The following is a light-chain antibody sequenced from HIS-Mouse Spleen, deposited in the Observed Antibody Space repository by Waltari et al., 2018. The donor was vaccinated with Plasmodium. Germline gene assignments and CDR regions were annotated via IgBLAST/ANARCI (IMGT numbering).Light chain of an antibody. Sequence: SYQLTQPPSVSVSPGHTARIPCSGAALPNKYAYWYQQKSGQAPVLVIYEDSKRPSGIPERVSGSSSGTMATLTISGAQVEDEADYYCYSTDSSGNHRVFGGGTKLTVL. J-gene: IGLJ3*02. CDR2: EDS. CDR3: YSTDSSGNHRV. CDR1: ALPNKY. V-gene: IGLV3-10*01.